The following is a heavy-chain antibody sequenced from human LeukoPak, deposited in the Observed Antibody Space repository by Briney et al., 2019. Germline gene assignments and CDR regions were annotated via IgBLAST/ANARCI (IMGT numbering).Heavy chain of an antibody. Sequence: GGSLRLSCAASGFTVSSNYMSWVRQAPGKGLEWVSVIYSGGSTYYADSVKGRFTISGDNSKNTLYLQMNSLRAEDTAVYYCARGNYDSSGYYGYWYFDLWGRGTRVTVSS. D-gene: IGHD3-22*01. CDR1: GFTVSSNY. V-gene: IGHV3-66*01. CDR2: IYSGGST. CDR3: ARGNYDSSGYYGYWYFDL. J-gene: IGHJ2*01.